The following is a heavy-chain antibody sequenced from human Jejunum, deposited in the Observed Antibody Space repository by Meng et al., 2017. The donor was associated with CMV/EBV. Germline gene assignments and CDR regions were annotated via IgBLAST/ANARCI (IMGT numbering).Heavy chain of an antibody. V-gene: IGHV1-2*06. J-gene: IGHJ4*02. D-gene: IGHD3-22*01. CDR2: INPNNGGA. CDR1: GYTFTGYY. CDR3: ARDLSGYYSFVDY. Sequence: QVQLVQAGAEVKRPGASVKVSCKASGYTFTGYYMQWVRQAPGQGPEWMGRINPNNGGANYAQQFQGRVTMTTDTSISTAYMELSRLRSDDTAVYYCARDLSGYYSFVDYWGQGTLVTVSS.